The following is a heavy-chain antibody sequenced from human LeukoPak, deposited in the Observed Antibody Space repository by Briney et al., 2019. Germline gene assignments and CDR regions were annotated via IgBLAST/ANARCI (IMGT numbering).Heavy chain of an antibody. J-gene: IGHJ4*02. D-gene: IGHD5-24*01. CDR1: GGSISSGGYY. V-gene: IGHV4-31*03. CDR2: IYYSGYT. CDR3: AKGRDGYSNFDY. Sequence: SETLSLTCTVSGGSISSGGYYWSWIRQHPGKGLEWIGYIYYSGYTYYNPSLKSRLTISVDTSKNQFSLKVSSVTAADTAVYYCAKGRDGYSNFDYWGQGILVTVSS.